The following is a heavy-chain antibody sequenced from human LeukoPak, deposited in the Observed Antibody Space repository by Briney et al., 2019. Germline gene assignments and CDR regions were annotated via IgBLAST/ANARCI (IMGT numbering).Heavy chain of an antibody. J-gene: IGHJ4*02. CDR3: AREYYDYVWGSYRYIDY. V-gene: IGHV1-69*04. Sequence: GASVKVSCKASGGTFSSYAISWVRQAPGQGLEWMGRIIPILGIANYAQKFQGRVTITADKSTSTAYMELSSLRSEDTAVYYCAREYYDYVWGSYRYIDYWGQGTLVTVSS. D-gene: IGHD3-16*02. CDR2: IIPILGIA. CDR1: GGTFSSYA.